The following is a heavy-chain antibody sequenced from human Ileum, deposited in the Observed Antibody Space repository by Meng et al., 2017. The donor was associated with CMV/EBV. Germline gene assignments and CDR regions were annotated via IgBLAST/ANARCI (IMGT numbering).Heavy chain of an antibody. J-gene: IGHJ4*02. Sequence: QVQLQERGPGLVKPSQTLSLTCTISGGPISSGGYYWNWIRQRPGKGLEWIGYIIYSGSTYYNPSLKSRLSISLDTSKNQFSLKLTSVTAADTAVYYCARDEAIAAPLDYWGQGILVTVSS. CDR1: GGPISSGGYY. CDR2: IIYSGST. CDR3: ARDEAIAAPLDY. V-gene: IGHV4-31*03. D-gene: IGHD6-13*01.